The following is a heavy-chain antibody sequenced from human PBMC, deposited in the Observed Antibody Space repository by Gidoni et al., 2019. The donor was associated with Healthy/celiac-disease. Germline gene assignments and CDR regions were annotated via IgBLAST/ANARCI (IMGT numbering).Heavy chain of an antibody. CDR1: GFTFSSYG. J-gene: IGHJ4*02. CDR2: IWYDGSNK. D-gene: IGHD5-18*01. CDR3: ARDPLEMATAYYFDY. V-gene: IGHV3-33*01. Sequence: QVQLVESGGGVVQPGRSLRLSCAASGFTFSSYGMHWVRQAPGKGLEWVAVIWYDGSNKYYADSVKGRFTISRDNSKNTLYLQMNSLRAEDTAVYYCARDPLEMATAYYFDYWGQGTLVTVSS.